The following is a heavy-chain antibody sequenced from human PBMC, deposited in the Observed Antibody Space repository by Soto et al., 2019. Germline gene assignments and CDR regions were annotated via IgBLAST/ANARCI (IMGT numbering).Heavy chain of an antibody. V-gene: IGHV1-18*01. CDR3: AKDLGSTGTNGDYYYGMDV. D-gene: IGHD1-7*01. CDR1: GYTFTSYG. J-gene: IGHJ6*02. Sequence: VKVSCKASGYTFTSYGISWVRQAPGQGLEWMGWISAYNGNTNYAQKLQGRVTMTTDTSTSTAYMELRSLRSDDTAVYYCAKDLGSTGTNGDYYYGMDVWGQGTTVTVSS. CDR2: ISAYNGNT.